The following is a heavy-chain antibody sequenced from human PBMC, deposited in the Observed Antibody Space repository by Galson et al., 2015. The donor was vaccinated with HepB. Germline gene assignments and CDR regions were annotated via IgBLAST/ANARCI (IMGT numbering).Heavy chain of an antibody. J-gene: IGHJ6*02. CDR2: TIPIFGTA. CDR1: GGTFSSYA. V-gene: IGHV1-69*13. D-gene: IGHD6-13*01. Sequence: SVKVSCKASGGTFSSYAISWVRQAPGQGLEWMGGTIPIFGTANYAQKFQGRVTITADESTSTAYMELSSLRSEDTAVYYCARDEEQQLANYYYGMDVWGQGTTVTVSS. CDR3: ARDEEQQLANYYYGMDV.